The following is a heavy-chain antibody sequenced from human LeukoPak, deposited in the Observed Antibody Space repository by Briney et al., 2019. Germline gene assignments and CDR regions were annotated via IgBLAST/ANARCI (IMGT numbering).Heavy chain of an antibody. D-gene: IGHD6-6*01. CDR2: ISSSSSTI. CDR1: GFTFNSYN. V-gene: IGHV3-48*02. CDR3: ARAYSSSSGRDAFDS. Sequence: GGSLTLSCAVSGFTFNSYNRNWVRQAPGKGLEWVSYISSSSSTIYYADSVKGRFNISRESEKNSLFLQMNSLRDEDTAVYYCARAYSSSSGRDAFDSWGRGTLVTVSS. J-gene: IGHJ3*02.